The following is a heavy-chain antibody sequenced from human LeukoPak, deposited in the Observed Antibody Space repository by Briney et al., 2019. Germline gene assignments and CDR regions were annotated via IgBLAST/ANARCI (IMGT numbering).Heavy chain of an antibody. Sequence: SETLSLTCAVYGGSFSDYYWSWIRQPPGKGLEWIGEINHSGRTNYNPSLKSRVTLPLDTSKNHFSLKLSSMTAADTAVYYCARAYHSSWYLNWFDPWGQGTLVTVSS. V-gene: IGHV4-34*01. D-gene: IGHD6-13*01. CDR3: ARAYHSSWYLNWFDP. CDR1: GGSFSDYY. J-gene: IGHJ5*02. CDR2: INHSGRT.